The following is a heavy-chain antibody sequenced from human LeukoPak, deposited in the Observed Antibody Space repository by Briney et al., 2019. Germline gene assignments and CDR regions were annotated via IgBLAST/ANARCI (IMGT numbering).Heavy chain of an antibody. J-gene: IGHJ4*02. CDR2: IYNSGST. CDR1: GGSISSSSYY. V-gene: IGHV4-61*05. CDR3: ARSEYSSSSGGLPYYFDY. D-gene: IGHD6-6*01. Sequence: SETLSLTCTVSGGSISSSSYYWGWIRQPPGKGLEWVTYIYNSGSTNHNPSLRSRVTISVDTSKNQFSLKLSSVTAADTAVYYCARSEYSSSSGGLPYYFDYWGQGTLVTVSS.